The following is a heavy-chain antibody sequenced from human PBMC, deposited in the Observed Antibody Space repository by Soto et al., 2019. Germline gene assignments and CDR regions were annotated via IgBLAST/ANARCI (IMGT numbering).Heavy chain of an antibody. CDR1: VGSISSSSYY. D-gene: IGHD2-15*01. CDR2: IYYSGST. CDR3: ARDLWYCSGGSCAA. V-gene: IGHV4-39*07. J-gene: IGHJ5*02. Sequence: SETLSLTCTVSVGSISSSSYYWGWIRQPPGKGLEWIATIYYSGSTYYNPSLKSRVTISVDTSKNQFSLKLSSVTAADTAVYYCARDLWYCSGGSCAAWGQGALVTVSS.